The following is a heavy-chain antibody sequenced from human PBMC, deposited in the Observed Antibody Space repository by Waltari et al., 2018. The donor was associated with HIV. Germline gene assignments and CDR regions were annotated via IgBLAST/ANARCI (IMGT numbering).Heavy chain of an antibody. Sequence: EVQLLESGGGLVQPGGSLRRSCAASGFTFSSYAMSWVSQAPGKGLEWVSAISGSGGSTYYADSVKGRFTISRDNSKNTLYLQMNSLRAEDTAVYYCAKSPSEDSSGQMDYWGQGTLVTVSS. CDR2: ISGSGGST. J-gene: IGHJ4*02. CDR3: AKSPSEDSSGQMDY. D-gene: IGHD3-22*01. V-gene: IGHV3-23*01. CDR1: GFTFSSYA.